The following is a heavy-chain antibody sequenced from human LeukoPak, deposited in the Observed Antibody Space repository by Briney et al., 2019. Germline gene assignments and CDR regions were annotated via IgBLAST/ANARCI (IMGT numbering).Heavy chain of an antibody. V-gene: IGHV3-21*01. CDR2: ISTSSSYI. D-gene: IGHD1-1*01. J-gene: IGHJ4*02. Sequence: GGSLRLSCAASGFTFSSYSMNWVRQASGKGLEWVSSISTSSSYIYYADSLKGRFTISRDNAKNSLYLQMDSLRAEDTAVYYCAKSPWNGKFRAYFDYWGQGTLVTVSS. CDR1: GFTFSSYS. CDR3: AKSPWNGKFRAYFDY.